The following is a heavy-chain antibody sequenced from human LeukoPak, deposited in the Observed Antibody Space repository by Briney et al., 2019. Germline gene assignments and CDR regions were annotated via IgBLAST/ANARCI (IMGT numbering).Heavy chain of an antibody. CDR2: ISGSGGST. V-gene: IGHV3-23*01. J-gene: IGHJ5*02. CDR1: GFTFGSYA. D-gene: IGHD5-18*01. CDR3: AKTIQLWGTNWFDP. Sequence: PGGSLRLSCAASGFTFGSYAMSWVRQAPGKGLEWVSAISGSGGSTYYADSVKGRFTISRDNSKNTLYLQMNSLRAEDTAVYYCAKTIQLWGTNWFDPWGQGTLVTVSS.